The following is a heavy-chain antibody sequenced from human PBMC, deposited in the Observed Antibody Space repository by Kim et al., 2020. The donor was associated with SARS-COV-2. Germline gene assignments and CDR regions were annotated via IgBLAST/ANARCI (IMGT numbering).Heavy chain of an antibody. J-gene: IGHJ6*02. CDR3: ARGEFGDYVLYYYYYGMDV. D-gene: IGHD4-17*01. Sequence: GRFTISRDNAKNSLYLQMNSLRAEDTAVYYCARGEFGDYVLYYYYYGMDVWGQGTTVTVSS. V-gene: IGHV3-11*06.